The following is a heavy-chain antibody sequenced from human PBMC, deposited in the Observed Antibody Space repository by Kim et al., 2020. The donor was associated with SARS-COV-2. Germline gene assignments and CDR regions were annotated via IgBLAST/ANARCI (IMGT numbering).Heavy chain of an antibody. V-gene: IGHV3-23*03. D-gene: IGHD5-12*01. CDR2: IYSGGETT. CDR3: AKAVATIYYYY. CDR1: GFTFSSYP. J-gene: IGHJ4*02. Sequence: GGSLRRSCAASGFTFSSYPMGWVRQAPGRGLEWVSIIYSGGETTYYADSVKGRFSVSRDDSKNTLYLQMNSLRGEDTAIYYCAKAVATIYYYYWCLGSL.